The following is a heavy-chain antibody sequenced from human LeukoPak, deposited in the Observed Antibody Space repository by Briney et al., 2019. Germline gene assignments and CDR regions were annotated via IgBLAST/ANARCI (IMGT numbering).Heavy chain of an antibody. J-gene: IGHJ4*02. V-gene: IGHV4-59*01. D-gene: IGHD1-14*01. Sequence: GLEWIGYIYYSGSTNYNPSLKSRVTISVDTSKNQFSLKLSSVTAADTAVYYCARGNPYHAYWGQGTLVTVSS. CDR3: ARGNPYHAY. CDR2: IYYSGST.